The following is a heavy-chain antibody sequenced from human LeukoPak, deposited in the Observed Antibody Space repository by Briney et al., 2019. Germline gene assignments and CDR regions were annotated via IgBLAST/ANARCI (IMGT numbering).Heavy chain of an antibody. CDR1: GGSISSGDYS. J-gene: IGHJ4*02. V-gene: IGHV4-30-2*01. D-gene: IGHD1-26*01. Sequence: SETLSLTCAVSGGSISSGDYSWSWIRQPPGQGLEWIGYIYHSGSTYYNPSLKSRITISVDRSKNQFSLKLSSVTAADTAVYYCARVWSSFPYYFDYWGQGTLVTVSS. CDR3: ARVWSSFPYYFDY. CDR2: IYHSGST.